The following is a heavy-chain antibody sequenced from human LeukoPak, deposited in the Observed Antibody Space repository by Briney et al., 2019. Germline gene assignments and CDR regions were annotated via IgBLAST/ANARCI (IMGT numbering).Heavy chain of an antibody. V-gene: IGHV4-34*01. CDR3: ARHKGGGKGFVLLWFGGLDV. Sequence: PSETLSLTCAVYGGSFNDYYWSWIRQPPGKGLEWIGEINHSGSTNYNPSLKSRVTISVDTSKNQFSLKLSSVTAADTAVYYCARHKGGGKGFVLLWFGGLDVWGKGTTVTISS. J-gene: IGHJ6*04. D-gene: IGHD3-10*01. CDR2: INHSGST. CDR1: GGSFNDYY.